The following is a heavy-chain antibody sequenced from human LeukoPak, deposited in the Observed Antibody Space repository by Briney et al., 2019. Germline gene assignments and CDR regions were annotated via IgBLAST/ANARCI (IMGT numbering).Heavy chain of an antibody. J-gene: IGHJ1*01. V-gene: IGHV5-51*01. CDR3: ASPLSSFSEYFQH. CDR2: IYPGDSDT. CDR1: GYSFTSYW. Sequence: GESLKISCKGSGYSFTSYWIGWVRQMPGKGLEWMGIIYPGDSDTGYSPSFQGQVTISADKSISTAYLQWSSLKASDTAMYYCASPLSSFSEYFQHWGQGTLVTVSS. D-gene: IGHD3-16*02.